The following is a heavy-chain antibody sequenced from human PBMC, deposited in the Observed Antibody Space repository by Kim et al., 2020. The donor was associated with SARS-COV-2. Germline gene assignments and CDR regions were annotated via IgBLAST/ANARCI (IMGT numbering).Heavy chain of an antibody. CDR1: GYTFTSYG. J-gene: IGHJ4*02. Sequence: ASVKVSCKASGYTFTSYGISWVRQAPGQGLEWMGWISAYNGNTNYAQKLQGRVTMTTDTSTSTGYRELRSLRSDDTAVYYCARDLGLRYYYDSSGSFDYWGQGTLVTVSS. D-gene: IGHD3-22*01. V-gene: IGHV1-18*01. CDR2: ISAYNGNT. CDR3: ARDLGLRYYYDSSGSFDY.